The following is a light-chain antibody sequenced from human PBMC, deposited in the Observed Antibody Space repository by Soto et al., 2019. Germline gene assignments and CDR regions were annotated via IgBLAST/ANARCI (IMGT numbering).Light chain of an antibody. CDR2: EGN. V-gene: IGLV2-23*01. Sequence: QSVLTQPASVSGSPGQSITISCSGTSSVVGRYNLVSWYQQHPGKAPKLMLYEGNKRPSGVSDRFSGSKTDNTASLTISGLQAEDEADYYCCSFSGDNTYVFGTGTKVTVL. J-gene: IGLJ1*01. CDR3: CSFSGDNTYV. CDR1: SSVVGRYNL.